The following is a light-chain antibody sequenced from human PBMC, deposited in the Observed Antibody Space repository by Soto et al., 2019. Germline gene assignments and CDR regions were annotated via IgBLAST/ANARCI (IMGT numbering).Light chain of an antibody. V-gene: IGKV3-11*01. CDR1: QTISSW. J-gene: IGKJ5*01. CDR3: QQRSNWPT. CDR2: DAS. Sequence: TQSPSTLSGSVGDRVTITCRASQTISSWLAWYQHKPGQAPRLLIYDASNRATGIPARFSGSGSGTDFTLTISSLEPEDFAVYYCQQRSNWPTFGQGTRLEIK.